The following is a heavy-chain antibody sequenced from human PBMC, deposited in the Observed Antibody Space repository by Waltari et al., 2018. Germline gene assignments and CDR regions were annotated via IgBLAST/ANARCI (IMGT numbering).Heavy chain of an antibody. D-gene: IGHD6-6*01. CDR2: IYYSGNT. J-gene: IGHJ4*02. CDR1: GGSISSGDYY. Sequence: QVQLQESGPGLVKPSQTLSLTCTVSGGSISSGDYYWSWIRQPPGKGLEWIGYIYYSGNTYYNPSLKSRVTISVDTSKNQFSLRLSSVTAADTAVYYCARETSTIAARGGGRFFDYWGQGTLVTVSS. CDR3: ARETSTIAARGGGRFFDY. V-gene: IGHV4-30-4*08.